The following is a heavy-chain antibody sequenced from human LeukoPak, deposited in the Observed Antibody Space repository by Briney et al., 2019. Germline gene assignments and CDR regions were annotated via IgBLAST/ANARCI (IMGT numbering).Heavy chain of an antibody. CDR1: GFTFDDYA. CDR2: ISGSGAST. CDR3: ARERNLEIAVAGTIFDY. J-gene: IGHJ4*02. V-gene: IGHV3-23*01. D-gene: IGHD6-19*01. Sequence: GGSLRLSCAASGFTFDDYAMHWVRQAPGKGLEWVSGISGSGASTYYADPVKGRFTISRDNSKNTLYLQMKSLRAEDTAVYYCARERNLEIAVAGTIFDYWGQGTLVTVSS.